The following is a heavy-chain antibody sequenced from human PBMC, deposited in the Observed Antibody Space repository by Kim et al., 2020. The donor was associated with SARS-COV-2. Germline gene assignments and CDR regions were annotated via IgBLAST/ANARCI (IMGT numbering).Heavy chain of an antibody. V-gene: IGHV5-51*01. CDR3: ARSPSRGWYFFDF. CDR2: IYPAESDA. D-gene: IGHD6-19*01. CDR1: GYRFNSYW. J-gene: IGHJ4*02. Sequence: GESLKISCKGSGYRFNSYWIAWLRQMPGRGLEWMGIIYPAESDARYSPSFQGQVTISADKYFSTAYLQWSSLKASDTAMYYCARSPSRGWYFFDFWGQGT.